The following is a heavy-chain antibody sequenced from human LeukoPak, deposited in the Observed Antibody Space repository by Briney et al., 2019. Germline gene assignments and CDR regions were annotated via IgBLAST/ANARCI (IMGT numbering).Heavy chain of an antibody. CDR3: AKAPVTSCRGAFCYPFDH. CDR1: GFSFSSYA. D-gene: IGHD2-15*01. CDR2: MSSSDDGR. Sequence: GGSLRLSCATSGFSFSSYAMSWVHQAPGKGLEWVSAMSSSDDGRYYAASVRGRFTISRDTSRSTLYLQMNSLRAEDAAVYYCAKAPVTSCRGAFCYPFDHWGQGTLVTVSS. J-gene: IGHJ4*02. V-gene: IGHV3-23*01.